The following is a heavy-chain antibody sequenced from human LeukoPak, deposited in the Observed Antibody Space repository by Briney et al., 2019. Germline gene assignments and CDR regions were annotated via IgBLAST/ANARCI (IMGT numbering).Heavy chain of an antibody. CDR3: VRDGQGSTPLDY. CDR2: ISSDGSRP. CDR1: GFTFSSHW. V-gene: IGHV3-74*01. D-gene: IGHD1-26*01. J-gene: IGHJ4*02. Sequence: GGSLRLSCAASGFTFSSHWMHWVRQAPGKGLVWVSGISSDGSRPRYADSVNGRFTISRDNAKNTLYLQMNSLRAEDTAVYFCVRDGQGSTPLDYWGQGTLVTVSS.